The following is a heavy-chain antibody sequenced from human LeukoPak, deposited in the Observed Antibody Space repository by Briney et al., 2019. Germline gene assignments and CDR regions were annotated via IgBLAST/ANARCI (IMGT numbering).Heavy chain of an antibody. Sequence: TGGSLRLSCAASGFTFVSYSMNWVRQAPGKGLEWVSSVSSSSTYIYYADSVKGRFTISRDNAKNSVCLQMNSLRAEDTAVYYCARDWSSNLDYWGQGTLVTVSS. CDR2: VSSSSTYI. CDR1: GFTFVSYS. J-gene: IGHJ4*02. CDR3: ARDWSSNLDY. V-gene: IGHV3-21*01. D-gene: IGHD4-11*01.